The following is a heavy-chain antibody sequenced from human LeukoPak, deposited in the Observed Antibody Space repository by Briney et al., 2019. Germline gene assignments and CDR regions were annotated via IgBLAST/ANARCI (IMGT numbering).Heavy chain of an antibody. CDR1: GGSISSGSYY. Sequence: PSQTLSLTCTVSGGSISSGSYYWSWIRQPAGKGLEWIGRIYTSGSTNYNPSLESRVTISVDTSKDQFSLKLSSVTAADTAVYYCARSPITIFGLAFDIWGQGTMVTVPS. V-gene: IGHV4-61*02. J-gene: IGHJ3*02. CDR2: IYTSGST. D-gene: IGHD3-3*01. CDR3: ARSPITIFGLAFDI.